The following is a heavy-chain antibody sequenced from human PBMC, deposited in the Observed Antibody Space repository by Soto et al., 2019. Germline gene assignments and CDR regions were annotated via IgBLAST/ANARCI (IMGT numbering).Heavy chain of an antibody. J-gene: IGHJ4*02. Sequence: SETLSLTCTVSGGSISNYYWNWIRQSPGKGLEWIGYIYSSGSTHYNPSLQNRVTISIDTSKNQVSLKVNSVTAADTAVYYCARAAYYYDSSGYYPGDYWGQGSLVTVSS. CDR3: ARAAYYYDSSGYYPGDY. CDR1: GGSISNYY. V-gene: IGHV4-59*01. D-gene: IGHD3-22*01. CDR2: IYSSGST.